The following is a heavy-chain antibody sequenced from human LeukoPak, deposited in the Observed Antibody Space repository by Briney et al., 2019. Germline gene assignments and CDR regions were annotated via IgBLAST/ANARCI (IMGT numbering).Heavy chain of an antibody. V-gene: IGHV4-31*03. Sequence: PSETLSLTCTVSGGSVSATNHYWSWLRQHPGKGPEWIAYIYYDAGAYYNPSLESRVTISLDSSANQFSLRLSSVTAADTAVYYCASDYCTNGVCYDGFDPWGQGTLVTVSS. CDR2: IYYDAGA. CDR3: ASDYCTNGVCYDGFDP. CDR1: GGSVSATNHY. J-gene: IGHJ5*02. D-gene: IGHD2-8*01.